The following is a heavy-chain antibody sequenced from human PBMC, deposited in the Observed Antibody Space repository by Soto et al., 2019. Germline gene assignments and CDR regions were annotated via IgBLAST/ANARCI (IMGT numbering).Heavy chain of an antibody. Sequence: QVQLVQSGAEVKKPGSSVKVSCKASGGTFSSYTISWVRQAPGQGLEWMGRIIPILGIANYAQKFQGRVTITADKSTRTAYMELSSLRSEDTAVYYCARDSGYCSGRRCQIEGPIDYWSQGTLVTVSS. J-gene: IGHJ4*02. V-gene: IGHV1-69*08. CDR1: GGTFSSYT. CDR2: IIPILGIA. CDR3: ARDSGYCSGRRCQIEGPIDY. D-gene: IGHD2-15*01.